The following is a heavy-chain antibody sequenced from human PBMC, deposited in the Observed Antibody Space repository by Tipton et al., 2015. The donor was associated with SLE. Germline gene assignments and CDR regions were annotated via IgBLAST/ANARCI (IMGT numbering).Heavy chain of an antibody. CDR1: GGSFSGYY. V-gene: IGHV4-34*01. D-gene: IGHD3-3*01. J-gene: IGHJ3*02. Sequence: TLSLTCAVYGGSFSGYYWSWIRQPPGKGLEWIGEINHSGSTNYNPSLKSRVTISIDTSKNQFSLKLSSVTAADTSVYYCARGKDYDFWSGYYRRDASDIWGQGTMVPVSS. CDR3: ARGKDYDFWSGYYRRDASDI. CDR2: INHSGST.